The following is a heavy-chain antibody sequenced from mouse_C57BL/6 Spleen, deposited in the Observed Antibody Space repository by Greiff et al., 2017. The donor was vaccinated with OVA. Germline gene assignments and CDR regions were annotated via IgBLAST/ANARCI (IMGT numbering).Heavy chain of an antibody. D-gene: IGHD1-1*02. V-gene: IGHV1-26*01. CDR3: ARGRWVDY. J-gene: IGHJ4*01. Sequence: VQLQQSGPELVKPGASVKISCKASGYTFTDYYMNWVKQSHGKSLEWIGDINPNNGGTSYNQKFKGKATLTVDKSSSTAYMELRSLTSEDSAVYYCARGRWVDYWGQGTSVTVSS. CDR1: GYTFTDYY. CDR2: INPNNGGT.